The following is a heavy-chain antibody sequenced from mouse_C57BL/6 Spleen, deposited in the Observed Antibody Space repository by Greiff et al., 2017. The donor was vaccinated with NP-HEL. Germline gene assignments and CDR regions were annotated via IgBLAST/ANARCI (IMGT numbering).Heavy chain of an antibody. V-gene: IGHV1-54*01. D-gene: IGHD2-3*01. CDR3: ARSDGYCSY. CDR2: IFPGSGGT. J-gene: IGHJ3*01. Sequence: QVQLQQSGAELVRPGASVKLSCKATGYTFTSYWIEWVKQRPGQGLEWIGVIFPGSGGTNYNEKFKGKATLTADTSSSTAYMQLSSLTSEDSAIYFCARSDGYCSYWGQGTTVTVSA. CDR1: GYTFTSYW.